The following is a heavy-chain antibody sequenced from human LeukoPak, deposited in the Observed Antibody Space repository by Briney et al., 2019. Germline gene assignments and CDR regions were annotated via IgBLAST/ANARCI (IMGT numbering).Heavy chain of an antibody. CDR3: ARVGPHRKMATTRYYFDY. D-gene: IGHD5-24*01. J-gene: IGHJ4*02. CDR2: INPDSGGT. Sequence: ASVKVSCKASGYTFTGYYMHWVRQAPGQGLEWMGWINPDSGGTDYAQKFQGRVTMTTETSTSTANMELRSLRSDDTAVYYCARVGPHRKMATTRYYFDYWGQGTLVTVSS. V-gene: IGHV1-2*02. CDR1: GYTFTGYY.